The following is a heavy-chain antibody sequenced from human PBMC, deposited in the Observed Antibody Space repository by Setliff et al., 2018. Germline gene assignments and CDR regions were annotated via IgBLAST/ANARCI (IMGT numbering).Heavy chain of an antibody. J-gene: IGHJ3*01. CDR2: IIPVFGTA. Sequence: SVKVSCKASGGTFRTDGFSWVRQAPGQGLEWMGRIIPVFGTAKYAQKFHGRVTITADESTSTAYLELSGLTSEDTAVYYCVRDGLTMIVFDAFDVWGQGTMVTV. D-gene: IGHD3-22*01. CDR1: GGTFRTDG. V-gene: IGHV1-69*13. CDR3: VRDGLTMIVFDAFDV.